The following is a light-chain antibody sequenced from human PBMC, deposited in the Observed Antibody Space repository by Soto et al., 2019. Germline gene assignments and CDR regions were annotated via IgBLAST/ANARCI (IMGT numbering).Light chain of an antibody. J-gene: IGKJ4*01. Sequence: DIQMTQSPTTLSASVGDRVTITCRASHSIIKWLAWYQQRPGKAPKLLIYEASSLQSGGPSRFRGSGAGTEFTLTIRSLQPDDIATYYCQQYNTFLTFGVGTKVELK. CDR1: HSIIKW. V-gene: IGKV1-5*03. CDR2: EAS. CDR3: QQYNTFLT.